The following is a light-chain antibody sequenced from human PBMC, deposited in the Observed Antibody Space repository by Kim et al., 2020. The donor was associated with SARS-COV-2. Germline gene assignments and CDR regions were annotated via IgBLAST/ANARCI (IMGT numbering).Light chain of an antibody. CDR2: DNN. CDR3: GTWDSSLSVVI. CDR1: SSNIGNNY. J-gene: IGLJ2*01. Sequence: QSVLTQPPSVSAAPGQKVTISCSGSSSNIGNNYVSWYQQLPGIAPKLLIYDNNERPSGIPDRFSGSKSGTSATLGITGLQTGDEADYYCGTWDSSLSVVIFGGGTQLTVL. V-gene: IGLV1-51*01.